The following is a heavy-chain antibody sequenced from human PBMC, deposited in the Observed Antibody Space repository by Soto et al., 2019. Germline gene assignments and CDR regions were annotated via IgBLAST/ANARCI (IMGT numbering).Heavy chain of an antibody. CDR1: GLTFSSYG. Sequence: QVQLVESGGGEVQPGRSLRLSCAASGLTFSSYGMHWVRQAPGKGLEWVAVISYDGSKKYYAESVKGRFTISRDNSKNTVYLQMNSLRIEDTAVYYCARDSDARMVRESIMDDFDYWGQGTLVTVSS. V-gene: IGHV3-30*03. D-gene: IGHD3-10*01. CDR2: ISYDGSKK. CDR3: ARDSDARMVRESIMDDFDY. J-gene: IGHJ4*02.